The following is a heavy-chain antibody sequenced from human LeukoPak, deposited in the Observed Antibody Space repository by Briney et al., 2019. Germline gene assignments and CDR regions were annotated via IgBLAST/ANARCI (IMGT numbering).Heavy chain of an antibody. CDR1: GGSFSGYY. Sequence: SETLSLTCAVYGGSFSGYYWSWIRQPPGKGLEWIGEIKHSGSTNYNPSLKSRVTISVDTSNNQLSLKLSSVPAADTAVYYCARAPESGSYFSWFDPWGQGTLVTVSS. D-gene: IGHD1-26*01. J-gene: IGHJ5*02. CDR2: IKHSGST. CDR3: ARAPESGSYFSWFDP. V-gene: IGHV4-34*01.